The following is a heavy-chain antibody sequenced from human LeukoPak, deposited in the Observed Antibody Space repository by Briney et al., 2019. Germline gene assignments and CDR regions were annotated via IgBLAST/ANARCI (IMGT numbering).Heavy chain of an antibody. Sequence: PGGSLRLSCAASGFTFSSYGMHWVRQAPGKGLEWVAFIRYDGTNKYYADSVKGRFTISRDNSKNTLYLQMNSLRAEDTAVYCCANILGASYSGFDYGGYWGQGTLVTVSS. CDR3: ANILGASYSGFDYGGY. V-gene: IGHV3-30*02. CDR1: GFTFSSYG. CDR2: IRYDGTNK. J-gene: IGHJ4*02. D-gene: IGHD5-12*01.